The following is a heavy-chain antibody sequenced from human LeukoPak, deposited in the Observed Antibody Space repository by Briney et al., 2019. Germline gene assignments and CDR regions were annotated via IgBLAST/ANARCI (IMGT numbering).Heavy chain of an antibody. D-gene: IGHD1-26*01. Sequence: SETLSLTCAVYGGSFSGYYWSWIRQPPGKGLEWIGEINHSGSTNYNPSLKSRVTISVDTSKNQFSLKLSSVTAADTAVYYCARALVGANDYWGQGTLVTVSS. J-gene: IGHJ4*02. CDR1: GGSFSGYY. CDR2: INHSGST. V-gene: IGHV4-34*01. CDR3: ARALVGANDY.